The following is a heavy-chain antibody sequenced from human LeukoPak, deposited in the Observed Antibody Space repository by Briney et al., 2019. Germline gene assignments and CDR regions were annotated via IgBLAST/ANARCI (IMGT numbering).Heavy chain of an antibody. D-gene: IGHD6-13*01. V-gene: IGHV4-38-2*02. CDR3: AKDLLYSSSWYYFDY. Sequence: SETLSLTCAVSGYSISSGYYWGWIRQPPGKGLEWIGSIYHSGSTYYNPSLKSRVTISVDTSKNQFSLKLSSVTAADTAVYYCAKDLLYSSSWYYFDYWGQGTLVTVSS. J-gene: IGHJ4*02. CDR2: IYHSGST. CDR1: GYSISSGYY.